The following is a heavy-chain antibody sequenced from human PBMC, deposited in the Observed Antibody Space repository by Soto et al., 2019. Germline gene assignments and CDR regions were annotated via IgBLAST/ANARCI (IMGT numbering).Heavy chain of an antibody. D-gene: IGHD3-3*01. CDR1: GFTFSSYW. J-gene: IGHJ3*02. Sequence: PGGSLRLSCAASGFTFSSYWMSWVRQAPGKGLEWVANIKQDGSEKYYVDSVKDRFTISRDNAKNSLYLQMNSLRAEDTAVYYCARARLRFLEWLFHHDAFDIWGQGTMVTVSS. CDR2: IKQDGSEK. CDR3: ARARLRFLEWLFHHDAFDI. V-gene: IGHV3-7*01.